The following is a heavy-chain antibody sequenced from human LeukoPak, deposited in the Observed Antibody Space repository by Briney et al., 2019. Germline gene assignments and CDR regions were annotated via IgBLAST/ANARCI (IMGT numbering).Heavy chain of an antibody. V-gene: IGHV4-4*02. CDR3: ARVRRKYYYGSGSYYFDY. CDR1: GGSISSSNW. D-gene: IGHD3-10*01. Sequence: PSETLSLTCAVSGGSISSSNWWSWVRQPPGKGLEWIGEIYHSGSTNYNPSLKSRVTISVDTSKNQFSLKLSSVTAADTAVYYCARVRRKYYYGSGSYYFDYWGQGTLVTVSS. J-gene: IGHJ4*02. CDR2: IYHSGST.